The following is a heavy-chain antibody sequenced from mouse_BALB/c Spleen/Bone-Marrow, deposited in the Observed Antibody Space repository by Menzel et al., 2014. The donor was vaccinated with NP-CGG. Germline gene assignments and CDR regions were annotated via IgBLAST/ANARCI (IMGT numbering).Heavy chain of an antibody. D-gene: IGHD1-2*01. J-gene: IGHJ4*01. CDR2: ISGGSSII. CDR3: ARKDYFGYAAMDY. CDR1: GFTFSSFG. Sequence: EVHLVESGGGLVQPGGSRKLSCAASGFTFSSFGMHWVRQAPEKGLEWVAYISGGSSIIYYADTVKGRFTISRGNPKNTLFLQMTSLRSEDTAIYYCARKDYFGYAAMDYWGQGTSVTVSS. V-gene: IGHV5-17*02.